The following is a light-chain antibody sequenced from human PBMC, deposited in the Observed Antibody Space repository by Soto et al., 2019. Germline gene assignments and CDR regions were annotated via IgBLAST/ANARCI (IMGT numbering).Light chain of an antibody. V-gene: IGLV2-14*01. J-gene: IGLJ1*01. CDR2: DVS. CDR1: SSDVGGYNY. Sequence: QSVLTQPASVSGSPGQSITISCTGTSSDVGGYNYVSWYQQHPGKAPKLMIYDVSNRPSGVSNRFSGSKSGNTASLTISGLQAEDEAEYYCSSYISSSTLYVFGTGTKVTVL. CDR3: SSYISSSTLYV.